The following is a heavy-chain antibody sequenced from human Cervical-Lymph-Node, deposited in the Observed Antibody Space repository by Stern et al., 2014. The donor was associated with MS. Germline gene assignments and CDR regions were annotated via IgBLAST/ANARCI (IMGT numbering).Heavy chain of an antibody. Sequence: VQLVESGGGVVQPGGSLRLSCASSGFPFSSFAMHWVRQAPGKGLEWVAVISKDGSHEYCADTVKGRFAISRDNSKNTLYVQRNSLRAEDTAVYYCARDYYGCNAPDGYFDYWGQGTLVTVSS. CDR1: GFPFSSFA. CDR3: ARDYYGCNAPDGYFDY. J-gene: IGHJ4*02. D-gene: IGHD4-23*01. CDR2: ISKDGSHE. V-gene: IGHV3-30*09.